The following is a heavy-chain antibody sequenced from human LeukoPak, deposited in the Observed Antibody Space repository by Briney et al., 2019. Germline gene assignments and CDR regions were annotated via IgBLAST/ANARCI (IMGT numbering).Heavy chain of an antibody. CDR3: TREDLGTLGY. Sequence: GRSLRLSCAASGFTFSSYAMHWVRQTPGKGLEWVAVISYDGSNKYYADSVKGRFTISRDNSKNTLYLQMNSLKTEDTAVYYCTREDLGTLGYWGQGTLVTVSS. D-gene: IGHD3-16*01. CDR1: GFTFSSYA. CDR2: ISYDGSNK. J-gene: IGHJ4*02. V-gene: IGHV3-30-3*01.